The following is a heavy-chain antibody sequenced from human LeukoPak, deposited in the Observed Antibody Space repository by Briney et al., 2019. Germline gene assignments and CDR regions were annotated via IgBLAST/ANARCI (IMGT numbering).Heavy chain of an antibody. D-gene: IGHD5-24*01. CDR2: IYYSGKT. CDR3: ARESRRDGYKFDY. J-gene: IGHJ4*02. Sequence: SETLSLTCTVSGGSISSSFHYGGWIRQPPGKGLEWIGSIYYSGKTNYNPSLKSRLTISVDTSKNQFSLKLSSVTAADTAVYYCARESRRDGYKFDYWGQGTLVTVSS. V-gene: IGHV4-39*07. CDR1: GGSISSSFHY.